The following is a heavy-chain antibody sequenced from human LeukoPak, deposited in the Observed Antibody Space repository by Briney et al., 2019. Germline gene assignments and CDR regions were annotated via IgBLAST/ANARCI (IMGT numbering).Heavy chain of an antibody. CDR1: GFTFSSYA. D-gene: IGHD5-24*01. V-gene: IGHV3-30*04. J-gene: IGHJ6*03. CDR3: ARVRDGYKKYYYYYMDV. Sequence: GGSLRLSCAASGFTFSSYAMHWVRQAPGKGLEWVAVISYDGSNKYYADSVKGRFTISRDNSKNTLYLQMNSLRAEDTAVYYCARVRDGYKKYYYYYMDVWGKGTTVTVSS. CDR2: ISYDGSNK.